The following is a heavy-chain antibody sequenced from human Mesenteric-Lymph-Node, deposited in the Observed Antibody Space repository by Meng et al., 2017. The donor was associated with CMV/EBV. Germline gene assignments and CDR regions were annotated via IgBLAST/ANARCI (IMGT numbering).Heavy chain of an antibody. D-gene: IGHD2-21*01. Sequence: GSLRLSCVVSGGSISTSYWWSWVRQPPGKGLEWIGEIYHSGSTNYNPSLNSRVTISVDKSKNQFSLKLSSVTAADTAVYYCARGEGQVNYYFGMDVWGQGTTVTVSS. CDR3: ARGEGQVNYYFGMDV. CDR2: IYHSGST. CDR1: GGSISTSYW. V-gene: IGHV4-4*02. J-gene: IGHJ6*02.